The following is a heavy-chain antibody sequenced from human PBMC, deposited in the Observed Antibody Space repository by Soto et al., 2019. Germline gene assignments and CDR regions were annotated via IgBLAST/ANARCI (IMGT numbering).Heavy chain of an antibody. Sequence: PSETLSLTCNASGGSITSSGSAWGWIRQSPGKGLEWIGTIYYSGSINYNPSLKSRITISVDTSKNQFSLKLSSVTAADTAVYYCAAYIWGNAFDIWGQGTMVTVSS. CDR2: IYYSGSI. D-gene: IGHD3-16*01. CDR3: AAYIWGNAFDI. CDR1: GGSITSSGSA. J-gene: IGHJ3*02. V-gene: IGHV4-39*07.